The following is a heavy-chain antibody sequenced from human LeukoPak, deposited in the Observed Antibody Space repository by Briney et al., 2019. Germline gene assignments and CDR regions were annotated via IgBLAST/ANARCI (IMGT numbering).Heavy chain of an antibody. CDR1: GFTFSSYS. D-gene: IGHD3-10*01. Sequence: GGSLRLSCAASGFTFSSYSMHWVRQAPGRGREWVSSISSSSSYIYYADSVKGRFTISRHNAKNSLYLQMNSLRAEDTAVYYCARETYGSGSWGYYYGMDVWGQGTTVTVSS. V-gene: IGHV3-21*01. J-gene: IGHJ6*02. CDR2: ISSSSSYI. CDR3: ARETYGSGSWGYYYGMDV.